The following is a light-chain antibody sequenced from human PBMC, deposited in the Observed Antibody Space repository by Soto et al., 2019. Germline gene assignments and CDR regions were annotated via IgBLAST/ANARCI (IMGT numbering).Light chain of an antibody. CDR1: YSASKW. V-gene: IGKV1-5*03. CDR2: EAS. J-gene: IGKJ2*01. Sequence: DIQMTQSPSTLSASVGDRVTITCRASYSASKWLAWYQQKPGKAPKLLIYEASSLESGVPSRFSGSGSGTEFTLTISSLQPDDFATYYCQQYSSSPVTFGQGTKLEIK. CDR3: QQYSSSPVT.